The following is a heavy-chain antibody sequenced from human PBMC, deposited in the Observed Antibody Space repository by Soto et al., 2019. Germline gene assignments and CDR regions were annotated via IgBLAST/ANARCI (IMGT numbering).Heavy chain of an antibody. Sequence: QVQLVQSGAEVKKPGSSVKVSCKASGGTFSSYAISWVRQAPGQGLEWMGGIIPIFGTANYAQKFQGRVTITADESTSTAYRELSSLRSEDTAVYYCARVGISRGYSYGLGDWGQGTLVTVSS. J-gene: IGHJ4*02. D-gene: IGHD5-18*01. CDR2: IIPIFGTA. CDR1: GGTFSSYA. CDR3: ARVGISRGYSYGLGD. V-gene: IGHV1-69*12.